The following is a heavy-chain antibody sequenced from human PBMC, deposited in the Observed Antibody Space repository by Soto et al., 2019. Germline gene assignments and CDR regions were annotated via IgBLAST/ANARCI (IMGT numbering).Heavy chain of an antibody. CDR2: INPSGGHT. V-gene: IGHV1-46*01. CDR3: ARGGHVVVVTAAFDY. Sequence: QVQLMQSGAEVKKPGASVKVSCKASGNTFTNYYIHWVRQAPGQGLEWMGTINPSGGHTTDAQKFLGRVTXTXXXSXXTLYMELTSLRSEDTAVYYCARGGHVVVVTAAFDYWGQGTLVTVSS. J-gene: IGHJ4*02. CDR1: GNTFTNYY. D-gene: IGHD2-21*02.